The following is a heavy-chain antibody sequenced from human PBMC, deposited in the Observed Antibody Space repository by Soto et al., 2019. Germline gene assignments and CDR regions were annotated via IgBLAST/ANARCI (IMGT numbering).Heavy chain of an antibody. D-gene: IGHD1-26*01. CDR3: AKARSARGSGSYYFDY. CDR1: GFTFDDYA. Sequence: PGGSLRLSCAASGFTFDDYAMHWVRQAPGKGLEWVSGISWNSGSIGYADSVKGRFTISRDNAKNSLYLQMNSLRAEDTALYYCAKARSARGSGSYYFDYWGQGTLVTVSS. V-gene: IGHV3-9*01. J-gene: IGHJ4*02. CDR2: ISWNSGSI.